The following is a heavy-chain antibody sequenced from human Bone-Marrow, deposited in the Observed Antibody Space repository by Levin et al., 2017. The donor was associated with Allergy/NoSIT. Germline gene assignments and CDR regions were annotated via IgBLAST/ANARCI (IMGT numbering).Heavy chain of an antibody. CDR3: TNGLAGEAS. CDR1: GFTFSNFW. D-gene: IGHD7-27*01. CDR2: IRPDGTAA. Sequence: ETLSLTCATSGFTFSNFWMHWVRQVPGKGLMFVSTIRPDGTAANYADSVKGRFTISRDNSKKTLFLQMNTLRVEDTALYYCTNGLAGEASWCPGTLVTVSS. V-gene: IGHV3-74*01. J-gene: IGHJ4*02.